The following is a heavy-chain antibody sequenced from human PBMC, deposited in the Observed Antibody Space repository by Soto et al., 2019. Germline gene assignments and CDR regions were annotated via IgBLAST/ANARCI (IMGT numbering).Heavy chain of an antibody. Sequence: SETLSLTCTVYGGSIRSYYWSWIRQPPGKGLEWIGNIYYSGSTNYNPSRESRVTMSVDMSKNQVSLKLSSVTAADTAVYYCTRVGGYYGDYPNFDYWGQGALVTVSS. D-gene: IGHD4-17*01. J-gene: IGHJ4*02. CDR3: TRVGGYYGDYPNFDY. V-gene: IGHV4-59*01. CDR2: IYYSGST. CDR1: GGSIRSYY.